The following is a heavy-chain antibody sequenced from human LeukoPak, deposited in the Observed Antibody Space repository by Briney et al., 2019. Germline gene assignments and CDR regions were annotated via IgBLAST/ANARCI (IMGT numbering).Heavy chain of an antibody. D-gene: IGHD5-18*01. CDR1: GFSVNDDH. J-gene: IGHJ5*02. CDR2: LYKGGST. Sequence: PGGSLRLSCEASGFSVNDDHMTWVRQAPGKGLQWVSVLYKGGSTHYADSVKARFSISRDTSKNTVFLHMKSLRVEDTAVYYCAREVLGYSCGDNWFGPWGQGSLVTVSS. CDR3: AREVLGYSCGDNWFGP. V-gene: IGHV3-66*01.